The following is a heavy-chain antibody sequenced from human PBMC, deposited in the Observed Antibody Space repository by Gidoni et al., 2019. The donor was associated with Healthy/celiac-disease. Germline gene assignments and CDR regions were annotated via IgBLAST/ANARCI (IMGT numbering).Heavy chain of an antibody. Sequence: EVQLVESGGGLVQPGGSLRLSCAASGFTVRSNYMSWVRQAPGKGLEWVSVIYSGGSTYYADSVKGRFTISRDNSKNTLYLQMNSLRAEDTAVYYCASEGFMTTPYYGMDVWGQGTTVTVSS. J-gene: IGHJ6*02. CDR2: IYSGGST. D-gene: IGHD4-4*01. V-gene: IGHV3-66*02. CDR3: ASEGFMTTPYYGMDV. CDR1: GFTVRSNY.